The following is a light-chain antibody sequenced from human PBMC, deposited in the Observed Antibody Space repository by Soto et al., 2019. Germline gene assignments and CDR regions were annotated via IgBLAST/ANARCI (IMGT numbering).Light chain of an antibody. CDR1: SSDVGTYKY. J-gene: IGLJ3*02. V-gene: IGLV2-14*01. CDR3: SSYTSTNTLA. Sequence: QSALTQPASVSGSPGQSITISCTGTSSDVGTYKYVSWYQLHPGKAPKLMIYDVSNRPSGVSDRFSGSKSGNTASLTISGLQVEDEADYYCSSYTSTNTLAFGGGTKLTVL. CDR2: DVS.